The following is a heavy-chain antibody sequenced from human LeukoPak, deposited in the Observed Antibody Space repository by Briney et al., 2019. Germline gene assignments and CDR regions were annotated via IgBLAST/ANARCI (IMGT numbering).Heavy chain of an antibody. CDR2: ISAGGDRT. J-gene: IGHJ4*02. Sequence: GGSLRLSCAASGFTFSDHAMSWVRQTPAKGLESVSSISAGGDRTHYADSVKGRFTVSRDNSKNTLYLHMISLRAEDTAVYFCAYLDSSGYYYGRLRYWGQGTPVTVSS. V-gene: IGHV3-23*01. CDR1: GFTFSDHA. D-gene: IGHD3-22*01. CDR3: AYLDSSGYYYGRLRY.